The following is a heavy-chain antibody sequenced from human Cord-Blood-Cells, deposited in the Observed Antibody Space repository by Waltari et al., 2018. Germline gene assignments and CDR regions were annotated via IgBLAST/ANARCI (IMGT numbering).Heavy chain of an antibody. V-gene: IGHV4-38-2*01. CDR2: IYHSGST. Sequence: QVQLQESGPGLVKPSETLSLTCAVSGYSISSGYYWGWIRQPPGKGLEWIGSIYHSGSTYYNPSHKSRVTISVDTSKNQFSLKLSSVTAADTAVYYCARVVGAQDIVVVPAANWFDPWGQGTLVTVSS. J-gene: IGHJ5*02. D-gene: IGHD2-2*01. CDR1: GYSISSGYY. CDR3: ARVVGAQDIVVVPAANWFDP.